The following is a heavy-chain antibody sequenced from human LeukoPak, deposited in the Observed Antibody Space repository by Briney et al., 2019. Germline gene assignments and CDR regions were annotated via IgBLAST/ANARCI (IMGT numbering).Heavy chain of an antibody. V-gene: IGHV3-13*01. Sequence: GGSLRLSCAASGFTLRSYDMHWVRQVTRKGLEWVSAIGISGDTYYPNSVKGRFTISREDAKNSLYLQMNSLTAGDTAVYYCARGGIPVSGIDEIDYWGQGTLVTVSS. CDR2: IGISGDT. D-gene: IGHD6-19*01. CDR1: GFTLRSYD. CDR3: ARGGIPVSGIDEIDY. J-gene: IGHJ4*02.